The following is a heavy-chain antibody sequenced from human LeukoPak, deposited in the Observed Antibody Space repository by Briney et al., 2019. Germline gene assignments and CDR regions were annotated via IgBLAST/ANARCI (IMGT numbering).Heavy chain of an antibody. V-gene: IGHV3-33*08. CDR3: VRDRSYRYFDF. Sequence: GRSLRLSCAASGFTFSSYGMHWVRQAPGKGLEWVAVIFYDGGYKYYADSVKGRFTISRDNSKNTPWLQMNSLRADDPAVYYCVRDRSYRYFDFWGPGTPVTVSS. CDR2: IFYDGGYK. CDR1: GFTFSSYG. J-gene: IGHJ4*02. D-gene: IGHD5-18*01.